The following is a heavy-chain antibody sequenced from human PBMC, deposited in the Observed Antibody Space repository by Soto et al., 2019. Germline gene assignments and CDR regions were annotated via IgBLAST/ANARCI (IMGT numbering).Heavy chain of an antibody. D-gene: IGHD2-21*01. J-gene: IGHJ5*02. CDR2: ITYTGST. CDR3: ASVRELPVWLDP. Sequence: QVQLQESGPGLVKPSETLSLTCTVSGDCISSYYWSWIRQPPGKGLEWVGYITYTGSTFYNPTLESRATISLDASKNQVSLSLNSVTVADTAVSYCASVRELPVWLDPWGRGTLVTVSS. CDR1: GDCISSYY. V-gene: IGHV4-59*13.